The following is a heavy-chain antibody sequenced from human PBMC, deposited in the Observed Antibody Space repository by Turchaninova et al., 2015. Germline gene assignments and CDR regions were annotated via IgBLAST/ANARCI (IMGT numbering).Heavy chain of an antibody. CDR3: ARERDDSSTPDY. CDR1: GFSNRSAYY. Sequence: QVQLQESGPGLVKTSAPPSLPCPVSGFSNRSAYYWGWHRPSPGTGLEWIATIYQSGTTYYNPSLESRVTISVDTSKNQFSLKLDSVTAADTAVYYCARERDDSSTPDYWGQGTLVTVSS. V-gene: IGHV4-38-2*02. J-gene: IGHJ4*02. D-gene: IGHD3-22*01. CDR2: IYQSGTT.